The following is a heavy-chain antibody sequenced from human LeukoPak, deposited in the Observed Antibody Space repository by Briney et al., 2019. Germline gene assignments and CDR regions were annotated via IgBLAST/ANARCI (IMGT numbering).Heavy chain of an antibody. CDR1: GYSFTTYW. V-gene: IGHV5-51*01. J-gene: IGHJ3*02. D-gene: IGHD2/OR15-2a*01. CDR3: ARHTSGAREGFDI. CDR2: IYPGDSDT. Sequence: GESLKISCQASGYSFTTYWIGWVRQMPGKRLEWMGIIYPGDSDTRYSPSFQGQVTMSVDKSITIAYLQWSSLKASDTAMYYCARHTSGAREGFDIWGQSTLVSVSS.